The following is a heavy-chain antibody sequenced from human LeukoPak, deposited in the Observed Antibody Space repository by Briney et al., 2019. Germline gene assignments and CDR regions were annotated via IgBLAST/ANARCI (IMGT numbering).Heavy chain of an antibody. Sequence: SVTVSCKASGGTFSSYAISWVRQAPGQGLEWMGRIIPILGIANYAQKFQGRVTITADKSTSTAYMELSSLRSEDTAVYYCARGLDIVVVVAATTLGAFDIWGQGTMVTVSS. J-gene: IGHJ3*02. CDR3: ARGLDIVVVVAATTLGAFDI. V-gene: IGHV1-69*04. CDR1: GGTFSSYA. CDR2: IIPILGIA. D-gene: IGHD2-15*01.